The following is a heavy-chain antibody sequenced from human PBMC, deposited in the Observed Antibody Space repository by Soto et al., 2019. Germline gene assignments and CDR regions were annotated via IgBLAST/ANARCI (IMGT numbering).Heavy chain of an antibody. CDR1: GYSLTSYW. Sequence: GESLKISCKGSGYSLTSYWIGWVRQMPGKGLEWMGIIYPGDSDTRYSPSFQGQVTISADKSISTAYLQWSSLKASDTAMYYCARLNCSGGSCYSSYLDYWGQGTLVTVSS. CDR3: ARLNCSGGSCYSSYLDY. CDR2: IYPGDSDT. D-gene: IGHD2-15*01. V-gene: IGHV5-51*01. J-gene: IGHJ4*02.